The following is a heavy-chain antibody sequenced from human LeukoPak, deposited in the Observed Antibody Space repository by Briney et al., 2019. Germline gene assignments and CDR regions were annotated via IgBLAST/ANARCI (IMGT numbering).Heavy chain of an antibody. J-gene: IGHJ5*02. D-gene: IGHD1-14*01. CDR2: IYYSGST. CDR1: GGSISSYY. Sequence: SETLSLTCTVSGGSISSYYWSWIRQPPGKGLEWIGYIYYSGSTNYNPSLKSRVTISVDTSKNQFSLKLSCVTAADTAVYYCARVTGGWFDPWGQGTLVTVSS. V-gene: IGHV4-59*01. CDR3: ARVTGGWFDP.